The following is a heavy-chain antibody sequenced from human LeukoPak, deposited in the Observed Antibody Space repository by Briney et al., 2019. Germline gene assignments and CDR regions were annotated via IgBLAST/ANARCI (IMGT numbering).Heavy chain of an antibody. CDR2: IIPIFGTA. J-gene: IGHJ4*02. CDR1: GGTFSSYA. CDR3: ARDFPLYYYGSGSYYALGY. V-gene: IGHV1-69*01. Sequence: ASVKVSCKASGGTFSSYAISWVRQAPGQGLEWMGGIIPIFGTANYAQKFQGRVTITADESTSTAYMELSNLRSEDTAVYYCARDFPLYYYGSGSYYALGYWGQGTLVTVSS. D-gene: IGHD3-10*01.